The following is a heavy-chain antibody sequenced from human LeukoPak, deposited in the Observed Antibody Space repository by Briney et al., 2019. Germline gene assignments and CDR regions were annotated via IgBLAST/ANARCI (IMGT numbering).Heavy chain of an antibody. CDR3: AKGRYNSGGFDY. CDR1: GFTFSRYG. D-gene: IGHD6-19*01. J-gene: IGHJ4*02. V-gene: IGHV3-30*18. CDR2: ISYDGSNK. Sequence: GGSLRLSCAASGFTFSRYGIHWIRQAPGKGLEWMSVISYDGSNKYYADSVKGRFTISRDNSKNTLYLRMNRLRAEDKAVYYCAKGRYNSGGFDYWGQGTLVTVSS.